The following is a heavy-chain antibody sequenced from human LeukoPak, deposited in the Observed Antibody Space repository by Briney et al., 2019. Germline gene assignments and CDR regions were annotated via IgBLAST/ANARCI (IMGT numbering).Heavy chain of an antibody. Sequence: ASVTVSCTASGYTFTGYYLHWVREAPGQGLEWMGWLNPKTGDTRSAQKFQGRVTMTRDTSISTFNMELSRLTSDDTAVYYCARATAENDHWGQGTLVTVSS. D-gene: IGHD1-14*01. J-gene: IGHJ4*02. CDR2: LNPKTGDT. V-gene: IGHV1-2*02. CDR3: ARATAENDH. CDR1: GYTFTGYY.